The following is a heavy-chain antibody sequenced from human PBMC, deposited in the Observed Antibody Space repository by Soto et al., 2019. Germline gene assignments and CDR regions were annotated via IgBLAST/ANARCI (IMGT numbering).Heavy chain of an antibody. Sequence: PSETLSLTYTVSGGSISSYYWSWIRQPAGKGLEWIGRIYTSGSTNYNPSLKSRVTMSVDTSKNQFSLKLSSVTAADTAVYYCAREFYCSGGSCYLNWFDPWGQGTLVTVSS. CDR2: IYTSGST. CDR1: GGSISSYY. CDR3: AREFYCSGGSCYLNWFDP. V-gene: IGHV4-4*07. J-gene: IGHJ5*02. D-gene: IGHD2-15*01.